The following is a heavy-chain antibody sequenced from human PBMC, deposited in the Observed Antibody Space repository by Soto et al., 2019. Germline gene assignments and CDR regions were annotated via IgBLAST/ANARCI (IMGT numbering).Heavy chain of an antibody. CDR1: GGSISSSTYY. CDR3: AFTVTAGDY. D-gene: IGHD4-17*01. CDR2: IYYGGST. Sequence: QLQLQESGPGLVKPSETLSLTCTVSGGSISSSTYYWGWVRQPPGKGLEWIGSIYYGGSTYYNPCLKSRVTISVDASKNQFSLNLSSVTAADTAVYYCAFTVTAGDYWGQGTLVTVSS. J-gene: IGHJ4*02. V-gene: IGHV4-39*01.